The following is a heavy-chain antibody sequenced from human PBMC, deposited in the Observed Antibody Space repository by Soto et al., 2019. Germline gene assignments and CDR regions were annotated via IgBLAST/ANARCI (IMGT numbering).Heavy chain of an antibody. J-gene: IGHJ4*02. CDR1: GFTLSSYS. CDR2: ISGSGGTI. D-gene: IGHD6-19*01. Sequence: EVQLVESGGGMVQPGGSLRVSCAASGFTLSSYSMHWVRQAPGKGLEWVSYISGSGGTIYYADSVKGRFTISRDTAKSSLSVQMNSLRDEDTAAYFCARETGLRSSGWSYYFDFWGQGTRVTVSS. CDR3: ARETGLRSSGWSYYFDF. V-gene: IGHV3-48*02.